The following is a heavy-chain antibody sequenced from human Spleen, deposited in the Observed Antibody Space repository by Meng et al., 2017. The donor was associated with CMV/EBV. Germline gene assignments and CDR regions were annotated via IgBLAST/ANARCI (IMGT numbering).Heavy chain of an antibody. CDR1: GFTFSSYA. D-gene: IGHD3-3*01. CDR2: ISGSGGST. Sequence: GGSLRLSCAASGFTFSSYAMSWVRQAPGKGLEWVSAISGSGGSTYDADSVKGRFTISRDNSKNTLYLQMNSLRAEDTAVYYCAKRIRFLEWLWPYYGMDVWGQGTTVTVSS. V-gene: IGHV3-23*01. CDR3: AKRIRFLEWLWPYYGMDV. J-gene: IGHJ6*02.